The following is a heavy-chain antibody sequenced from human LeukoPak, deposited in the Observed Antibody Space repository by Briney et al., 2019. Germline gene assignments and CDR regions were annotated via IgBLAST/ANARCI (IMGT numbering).Heavy chain of an antibody. J-gene: IGHJ4*02. Sequence: SVKVSCKASGGTFSSYAISWVRQAPGQGLECMGGIIPIFGTANYAQKFQGRVTITTDESTSTAYMELSSLRSEDTAVYYCARGLYYDILTGFYYFDYRGQGTLVTVSS. CDR1: GGTFSSYA. CDR2: IIPIFGTA. D-gene: IGHD3-9*01. CDR3: ARGLYYDILTGFYYFDY. V-gene: IGHV1-69*05.